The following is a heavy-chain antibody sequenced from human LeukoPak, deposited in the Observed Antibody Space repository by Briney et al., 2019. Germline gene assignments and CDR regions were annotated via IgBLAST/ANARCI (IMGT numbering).Heavy chain of an antibody. Sequence: SETLSLTCSVSGGSISGHYWTWIRQPPGKGLEWIAQIHYSGRPDYNPSLKSRVTISVDTSKNQFSLKLSSVTAADTAVYYCARDGHGMDVWGQGTTVTVSS. J-gene: IGHJ6*02. CDR2: IHYSGRP. CDR3: ARDGHGMDV. V-gene: IGHV4-59*11. CDR1: GGSISGHY.